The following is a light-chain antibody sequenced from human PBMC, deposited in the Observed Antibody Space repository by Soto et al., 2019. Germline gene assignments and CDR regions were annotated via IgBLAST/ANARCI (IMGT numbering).Light chain of an antibody. V-gene: IGKV3-11*01. J-gene: IGKJ4*01. CDR2: DSS. CDR1: QSIITY. CDR3: QPRSNWPLT. Sequence: EIVLTQSPATLSLSPGDTATLSCRASQSIITYLAWYQQKPGQTPRLLIYDSSNRATGIPARFSGSGSGTDFTLTISSLEPQDFAVYYCQPRSNWPLTFGGGTKVEIK.